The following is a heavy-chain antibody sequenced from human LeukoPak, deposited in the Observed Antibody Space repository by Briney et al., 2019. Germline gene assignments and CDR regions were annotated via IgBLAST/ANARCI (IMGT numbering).Heavy chain of an antibody. Sequence: SVKASCKASGGTFSSYAISWVRQAPGQGLEWMGGIIPIFGTANYAQKFQGRVTITADESTSTAYMELSSLRSEDTAVYYCASPTYSLDCGGDCPAGAFDIWGQGTMVTVSS. J-gene: IGHJ3*02. CDR3: ASPTYSLDCGGDCPAGAFDI. CDR1: GGTFSSYA. CDR2: IIPIFGTA. D-gene: IGHD2-21*02. V-gene: IGHV1-69*13.